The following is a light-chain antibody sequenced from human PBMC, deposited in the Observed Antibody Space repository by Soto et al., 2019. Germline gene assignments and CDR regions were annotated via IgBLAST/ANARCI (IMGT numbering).Light chain of an antibody. Sequence: EIVLTQSPGTLSLSPGERATLSCRASQSVSSSYLAWYQQKPGQAPRLLIYGTSSRATDIPDRFSGSGSGRDFTLTISGLEPEDFAVYYCQQYGSSPLISFGQGTRLEIK. CDR3: QQYGSSPLIS. CDR1: QSVSSSY. CDR2: GTS. V-gene: IGKV3-20*01. J-gene: IGKJ5*01.